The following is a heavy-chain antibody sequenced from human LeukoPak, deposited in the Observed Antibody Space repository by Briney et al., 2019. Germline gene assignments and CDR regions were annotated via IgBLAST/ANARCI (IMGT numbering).Heavy chain of an antibody. CDR3: ARLGAVRFDP. CDR1: GGSISSSSYY. V-gene: IGHV4-39*01. D-gene: IGHD1-26*01. J-gene: IGHJ5*02. Sequence: SSETLSLTCTVSGGSISSSSYYWGWIRQPPGKGLEWIGSIYYSGSTYYNPSLKSRVTISVDTSKNQFSLKLSSVTAADTAVYYCARLGAVRFDPWGQGTLVTVPS. CDR2: IYYSGST.